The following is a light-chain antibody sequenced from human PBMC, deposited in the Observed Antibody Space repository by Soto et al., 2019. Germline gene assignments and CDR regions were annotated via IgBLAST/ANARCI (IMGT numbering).Light chain of an antibody. CDR1: QSVSSN. J-gene: IGKJ1*01. Sequence: EIVLTQSPGTLSVSPGERATLSCRASQSVSSNLAWYQQKPGQAPRLLIYGASTRATGIPDRFSGSGSGTEFTLSISSLQSEDFAVYYCQQYYNWPRTFGQGTKVDIK. CDR2: GAS. V-gene: IGKV3-15*01. CDR3: QQYYNWPRT.